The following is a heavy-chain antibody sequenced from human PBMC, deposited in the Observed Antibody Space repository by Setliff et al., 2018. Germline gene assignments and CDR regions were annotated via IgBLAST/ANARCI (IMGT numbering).Heavy chain of an antibody. CDR1: GDTFSTYA. V-gene: IGHV1-69*05. CDR2: VIPLLETT. CDR3: LRLVRYCTKIACQTTSGDEV. D-gene: IGHD2-8*01. Sequence: SVKVSCKASGDTFSTYALSWVRQAPGQGLEWMGGVIPLLETTKYAQKFQGRVTLTTHTSTNMGYLELRDLRSDDTAVYYCLRLVRYCTKIACQTTSGDEVWGLGTLVTVSS. J-gene: IGHJ4*02.